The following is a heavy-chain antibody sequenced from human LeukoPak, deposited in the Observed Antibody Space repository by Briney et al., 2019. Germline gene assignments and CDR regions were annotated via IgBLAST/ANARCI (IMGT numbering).Heavy chain of an antibody. CDR3: TTYFGVVIKYYYYYYMDV. D-gene: IGHD3-3*01. CDR2: IKSKTDGGTT. J-gene: IGHJ6*03. Sequence: RSHRCSRAGCGSTIRNVWMRWVGEALGKGLEWVGRIKSKTDGGTTDYAAPVKGRFTISRDDSKNTLYLQMNSLKTEDTAVYYCTTYFGVVIKYYYYYYMDVWGKGTTVTVSS. CDR1: GSTIRNVW. V-gene: IGHV3-15*01.